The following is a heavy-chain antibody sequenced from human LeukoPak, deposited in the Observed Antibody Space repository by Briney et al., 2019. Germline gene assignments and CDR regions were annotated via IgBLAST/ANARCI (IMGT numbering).Heavy chain of an antibody. CDR2: ISDSGDST. Sequence: GGSLRLSCAASGFTFSNYAMSWVRQAPGKGLEWISTISDSGDSTYYADSVKGRFTISRDNSKYTLYLQMNSLRAEDTAVYYCAREKAATVISEWGQGTLVTVSS. J-gene: IGHJ4*02. V-gene: IGHV3-23*01. CDR1: GFTFSNYA. D-gene: IGHD4-17*01. CDR3: AREKAATVISE.